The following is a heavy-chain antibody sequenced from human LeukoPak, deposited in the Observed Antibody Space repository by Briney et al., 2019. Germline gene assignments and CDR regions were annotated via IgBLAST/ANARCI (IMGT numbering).Heavy chain of an antibody. Sequence: PGRSLRLSCAASRFTFNSYGMHWVPQAPGKGLEWVAVISYDGSNKYYADSVKGRFTISRDNSKNTLYLQMNSLRAEDTAVYYCAKDSRGSYYGGYFDYWGQGTLVTVSS. CDR3: AKDSRGSYYGGYFDY. V-gene: IGHV3-30*18. CDR1: RFTFNSYG. D-gene: IGHD1-26*01. J-gene: IGHJ4*02. CDR2: ISYDGSNK.